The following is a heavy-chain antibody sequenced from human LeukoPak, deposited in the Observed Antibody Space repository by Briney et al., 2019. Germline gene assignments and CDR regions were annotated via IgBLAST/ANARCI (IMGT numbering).Heavy chain of an antibody. CDR1: GFTFSSYG. J-gene: IGHJ3*02. D-gene: IGHD2-2*01. CDR2: ISYDGSNK. Sequence: PGGSLRLSCAASGFTFSSYGMHWVRQAPGKGLEWVAVISYDGSNKYYADSVKGRFTISRDNSKNTLYLQMNSLRAEDTAVYYCARGRYCTSTRCYELAFDIWGQGTMVTVSS. CDR3: ARGRYCTSTRCYELAFDI. V-gene: IGHV3-30*03.